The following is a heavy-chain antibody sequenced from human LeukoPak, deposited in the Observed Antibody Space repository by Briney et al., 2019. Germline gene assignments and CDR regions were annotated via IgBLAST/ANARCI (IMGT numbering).Heavy chain of an antibody. Sequence: GGSLRLSCAASGFTFSSYEMNWVRQAPGKGLEWVSYISSSGSTIYYADSVKGRFTISRDNAKNSLYLQMNSLRAEDTAVYHCAREIGETVTTSKWFDPWGQGTLVTVSS. J-gene: IGHJ5*02. V-gene: IGHV3-48*03. CDR1: GFTFSSYE. CDR3: AREIGETVTTSKWFDP. D-gene: IGHD4-17*01. CDR2: ISSSGSTI.